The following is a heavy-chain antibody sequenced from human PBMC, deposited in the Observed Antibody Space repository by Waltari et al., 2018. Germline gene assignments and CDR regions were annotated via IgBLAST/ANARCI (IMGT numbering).Heavy chain of an antibody. J-gene: IGHJ2*01. V-gene: IGHV3-74*01. D-gene: IGHD4-17*01. CDR3: ARGARRTTVTTGWWYFDL. CDR1: GFTYSMYW. Sequence: EVQLVESGGGLVQPGGSLRLSCAASGFTYSMYWMHWVRQAPGKGLVWFSRSNSDGSSTSYADSVKGRFTISKDIAKNTVYLQMNSLRAEDTAIYYCARGARRTTVTTGWWYFDLWGRGTLVTVSS. CDR2: SNSDGSST.